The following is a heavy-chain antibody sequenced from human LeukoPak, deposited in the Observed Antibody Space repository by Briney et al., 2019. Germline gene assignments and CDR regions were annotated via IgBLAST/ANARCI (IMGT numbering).Heavy chain of an antibody. CDR1: GFTFSSYG. CDR3: AKDRSGSYYNVMDDY. CDR2: IRYDGSNK. D-gene: IGHD3-10*01. J-gene: IGHJ4*02. V-gene: IGHV3-30*02. Sequence: GGSLRLSCTASGFTFSSYGMLWVRQAPGKGLKWVAFIRYDGSNKYYADSVKGRFTISRDNSKNTLYLQMNSLRAEDTAVYYCAKDRSGSYYNVMDDYWGQGTLVTVSS.